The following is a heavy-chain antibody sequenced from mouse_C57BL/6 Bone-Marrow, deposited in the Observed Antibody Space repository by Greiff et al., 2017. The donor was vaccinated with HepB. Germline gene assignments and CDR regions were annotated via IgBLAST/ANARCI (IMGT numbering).Heavy chain of an antibody. Sequence: EVHLVESGGDLVKPGGSLKLSCAASGFTFSSYGMSWVRQTPDKRLEWVATISSGGSYTYYPDSVKGRFTISRDNAKNTLYLQMSSLKSEDTAMYYCARHVTTPFDYWGQGTTLTVSS. CDR3: ARHVTTPFDY. CDR1: GFTFSSYG. CDR2: ISSGGSYT. J-gene: IGHJ2*01. D-gene: IGHD1-1*01. V-gene: IGHV5-6*01.